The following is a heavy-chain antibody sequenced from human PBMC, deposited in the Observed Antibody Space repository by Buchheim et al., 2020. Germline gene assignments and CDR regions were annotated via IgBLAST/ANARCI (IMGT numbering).Heavy chain of an antibody. V-gene: IGHV3-23*01. J-gene: IGHJ5*02. CDR2: ITSSGGYT. D-gene: IGHD2-2*01. Sequence: EVQLLESGGGLVQPGGSLRLSCAASGFTFNTYAMSWVRQAPGKGLEWVSGITSSGGYTLYADSVKGRFTISRDTFKNTLSLQMNSLRDEDTALYYCAKDVRYCSNNRCDSWGQG. CDR1: GFTFNTYA. CDR3: AKDVRYCSNNRCDS.